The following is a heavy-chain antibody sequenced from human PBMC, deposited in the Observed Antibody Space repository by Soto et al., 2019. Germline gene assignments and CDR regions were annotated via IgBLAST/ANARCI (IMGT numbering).Heavy chain of an antibody. Sequence: PGGSLRLSCAASGFTFSSYGMHWVRQAPGKGLEWVAVIWYDGSNKYYADSVKGRFTISRDNSKNTLYLQMNSLRAEDTAVYYCARERLPSWFDSWGQGTLVTVSS. CDR3: ARERLPSWFDS. CDR1: GFTFSSYG. J-gene: IGHJ5*01. CDR2: IWYDGSNK. V-gene: IGHV3-33*01. D-gene: IGHD1-1*01.